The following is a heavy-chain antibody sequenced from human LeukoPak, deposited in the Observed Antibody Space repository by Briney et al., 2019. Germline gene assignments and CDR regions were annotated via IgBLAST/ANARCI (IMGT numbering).Heavy chain of an antibody. V-gene: IGHV3-23*01. CDR3: VLGGATVLDY. J-gene: IGHJ4*02. CDR1: GFTFSNYA. Sequence: PGGSLRLSCAASGFTFSNYAMSWVRQAPGKGLDWVSAISASGGSTYYADSVKGRFTISRDNSKNTLYLQMNSLRAEDTAVYYCVLGGATVLDYWGQGTLVTVSS. CDR2: ISASGGST. D-gene: IGHD3-16*01.